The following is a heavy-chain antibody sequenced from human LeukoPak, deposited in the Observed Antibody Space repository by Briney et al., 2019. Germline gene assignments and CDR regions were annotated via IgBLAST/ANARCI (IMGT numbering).Heavy chain of an antibody. CDR3: ATPSSGLRLGELSFDY. Sequence: GASVNVSCKVSGYTLTELSMHWVRQAPGKGLEWMGGFDPEDGETIYAQKFQGRATMTEDTSTDTAYMELSSLRSEDTAVYYCATPSSGLRLGELSFDYWGQATLVTVSS. V-gene: IGHV1-24*01. J-gene: IGHJ4*02. CDR1: GYTLTELS. D-gene: IGHD3-16*02. CDR2: FDPEDGET.